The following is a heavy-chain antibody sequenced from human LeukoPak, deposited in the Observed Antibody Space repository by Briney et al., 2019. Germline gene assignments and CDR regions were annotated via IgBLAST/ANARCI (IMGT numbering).Heavy chain of an antibody. V-gene: IGHV4-61*02. CDR2: IYTSGST. CDR1: GGSISSGNYY. CDR3: ARHPYLHYYGSGAGGYFDY. Sequence: SETLSLTCTVSGGSISSGNYYWSWIRQRAGKGLEWIGRIYTSGSTNYNPSLKSRVTISVDTSKNQFSLKLSSVTAADTAVYYCARHPYLHYYGSGAGGYFDYWGQGTLVTVSS. D-gene: IGHD3-10*01. J-gene: IGHJ4*02.